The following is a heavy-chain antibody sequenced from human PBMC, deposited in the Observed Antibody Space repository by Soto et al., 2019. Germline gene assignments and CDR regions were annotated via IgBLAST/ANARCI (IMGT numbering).Heavy chain of an antibody. V-gene: IGHV3-30*18. D-gene: IGHD3-3*01. Sequence: GGSLRLSCAASGFTFSSYGMHWVRQAPGKGLEWVAVISYDGSNKYYADSVKGRFTISRDNSKNTLYLQMNSLGAEDTAVYYCAKSGRDPAAIGLRFLEWLLWFDYWGQGTLVTVSS. J-gene: IGHJ4*02. CDR2: ISYDGSNK. CDR3: AKSGRDPAAIGLRFLEWLLWFDY. CDR1: GFTFSSYG.